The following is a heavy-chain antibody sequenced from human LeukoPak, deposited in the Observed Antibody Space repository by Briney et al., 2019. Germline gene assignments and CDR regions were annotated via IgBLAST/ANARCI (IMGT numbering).Heavy chain of an antibody. CDR1: GFTFSGYA. CDR3: ARVRYYGSGSYKDY. Sequence: GGSLRLSCAASGFTFSGYAMHWVRQAPGKGLEYVSAISSNGGSTYYANSVKGRFTISRDNSKNTLYLQMGSLRAEDMAVNYCARVRYYGSGSYKDYWGQGTLVTVSS. D-gene: IGHD3-10*01. J-gene: IGHJ4*02. V-gene: IGHV3-64*01. CDR2: ISSNGGST.